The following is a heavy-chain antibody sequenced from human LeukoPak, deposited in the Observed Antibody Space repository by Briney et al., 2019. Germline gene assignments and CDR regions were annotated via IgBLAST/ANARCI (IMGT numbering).Heavy chain of an antibody. CDR2: INHSGST. J-gene: IGHJ6*03. V-gene: IGHV4-34*01. CDR1: GGSFSGYY. CDR3: AQSRTYLPPFWYYYYLIDV. Sequence: SETLSLTCAVYGGSFSGYYWSWIGQPPGKGLEWIGEINHSGSTNYNPSLKSRVTISVDTSKNQFSLKLSSVTAADTAVYYCAQSRTYLPPFWYYYYLIDVWGKGTTVTVSS. D-gene: IGHD3-3*01.